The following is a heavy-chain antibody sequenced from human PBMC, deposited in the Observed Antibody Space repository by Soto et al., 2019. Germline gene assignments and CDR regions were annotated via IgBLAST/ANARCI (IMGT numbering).Heavy chain of an antibody. CDR3: AKDRGIAVAAYYFDY. V-gene: IGHV3-30*18. D-gene: IGHD6-19*01. Sequence: QVQLVESGGGVVQPGRSLRLSCAASGFTFSSYGMHWVRQAPGKGLEWVAVISYDGSNKYYADSVKGRFTISRDNSKNTLYLQINSLRAEDTAVYYCAKDRGIAVAAYYFDYWGQGTLVTVSS. J-gene: IGHJ4*02. CDR2: ISYDGSNK. CDR1: GFTFSSYG.